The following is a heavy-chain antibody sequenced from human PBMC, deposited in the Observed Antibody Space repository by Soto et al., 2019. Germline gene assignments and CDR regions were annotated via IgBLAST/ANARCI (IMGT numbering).Heavy chain of an antibody. CDR3: ARDLSTSWGLVHKQTFDY. CDR2: INPNSGGT. CDR1: GYTFTGYY. Sequence: ASVKVSCKASGYTFTGYYMHWVRQAPGQGLEWMGWINPNSGGTNYAQKFQGWVTMTRDTSISTAYMELSRLRSDDTAVYYCARDLSTSWGLVHKQTFDYWGQGTLVTVSS. D-gene: IGHD6-19*01. J-gene: IGHJ4*02. V-gene: IGHV1-2*04.